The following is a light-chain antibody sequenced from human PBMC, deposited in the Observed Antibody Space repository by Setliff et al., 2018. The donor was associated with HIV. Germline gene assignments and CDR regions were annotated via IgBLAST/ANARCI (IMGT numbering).Light chain of an antibody. J-gene: IGLJ3*02. V-gene: IGLV1-40*01. CDR1: SSNIGAGFD. CDR3: QSFDSSLSGGV. Sequence: QSVLTQPPSVSGAPGQRVTISCTGSSSNIGAGFDVHWCQQFPGAAPKLLIYSNNVRPSGVPDRFSGSKSATSASLAITGLQAEDEADYYCQSFDSSLSGGVFGGGTKVTVL. CDR2: SNN.